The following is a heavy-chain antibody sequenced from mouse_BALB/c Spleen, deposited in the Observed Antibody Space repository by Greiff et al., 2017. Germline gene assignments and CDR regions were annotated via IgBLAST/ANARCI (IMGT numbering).Heavy chain of an antibody. J-gene: IGHJ3*01. CDR1: GYSITSDYA. Sequence: EVKLLESGPGLVKPSQSLSLTCTVTGYSITSDYAWNWIRQFPGNKLEWMGYISYSGSTSYNPSLKSRISITRDTSKNQFFLQLNSVTTEDTATYYCARYRGNYRSFAYWGQGTLVTVSA. V-gene: IGHV3-2*02. D-gene: IGHD2-14*01. CDR3: ARYRGNYRSFAY. CDR2: ISYSGST.